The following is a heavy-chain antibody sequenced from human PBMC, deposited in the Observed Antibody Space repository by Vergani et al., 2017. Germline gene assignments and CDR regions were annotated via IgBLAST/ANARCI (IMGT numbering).Heavy chain of an antibody. J-gene: IGHJ4*02. Sequence: QVQLVQSGAEVKKPGASVKVSCKASGYIFTSYGISWVRQAPGQGLEWMGWISAYNGNTNYAQKLQGRVTMTTDTSTSTAYMELRSLRSDDTAVYYCARGTGQFEDYYDSSGYSDYWGQGTLVTVSS. V-gene: IGHV1-18*01. CDR2: ISAYNGNT. D-gene: IGHD3-22*01. CDR1: GYIFTSYG. CDR3: ARGTGQFEDYYDSSGYSDY.